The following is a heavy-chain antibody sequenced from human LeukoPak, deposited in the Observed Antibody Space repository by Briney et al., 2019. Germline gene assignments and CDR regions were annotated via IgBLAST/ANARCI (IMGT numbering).Heavy chain of an antibody. D-gene: IGHD2-8*02. CDR1: GYSFATYW. Sequence: GEALKIFRRSSGYSFATYWIGLVRQRSGEGLEWMGMIYPDDSDPRYSPSFQGRVNVSHDKCFNTAYLPWANLKASDTAIYYRAGSRYCYSGMDVWGQGTTVTVSS. V-gene: IGHV5-51*01. J-gene: IGHJ6*02. CDR3: AGSRYCYSGMDV. CDR2: IYPDDSDP.